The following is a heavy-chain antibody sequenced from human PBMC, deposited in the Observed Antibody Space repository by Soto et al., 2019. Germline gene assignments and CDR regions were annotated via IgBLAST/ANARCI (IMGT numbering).Heavy chain of an antibody. J-gene: IGHJ4*02. CDR1: GFTFSSYG. V-gene: IGHV3-30*18. CDR3: AKDTSADY. CDR2: ISYDGSNK. Sequence: PXGSLRLSCAASGFTFSSYGMHWVRQAPGKGLEWVAVISYDGSNKYYADSVKGRFTISRDNSKNTLYLQMNSLRAEDTAVYYCAKDTSADYWGQGTLVTVSS.